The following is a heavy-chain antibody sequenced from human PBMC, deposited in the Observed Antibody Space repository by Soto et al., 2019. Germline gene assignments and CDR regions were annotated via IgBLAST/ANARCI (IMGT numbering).Heavy chain of an antibody. CDR1: GYTFTSYG. J-gene: IGHJ5*02. CDR3: TRDYKGGDGYMAEGANWFDP. CDR2: ISAYNGNT. Sequence: QVQLVQSGAEVKKPGASVKVSCKASGYTFTSYGISWVRQAPGQGLEWMGWISAYNGNTNSAQKLQGRDTMTTDTSTRTADMELMSLDSDDTAVYYCTRDYKGGDGYMAEGANWFDPWCQGTLVTVSS. D-gene: IGHD5-12*01. V-gene: IGHV1-18*01.